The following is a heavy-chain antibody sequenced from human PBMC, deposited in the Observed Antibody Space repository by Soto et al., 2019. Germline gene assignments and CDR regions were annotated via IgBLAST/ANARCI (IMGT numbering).Heavy chain of an antibody. V-gene: IGHV3-23*01. D-gene: IGHD6-6*01. Sequence: EVQLLESGGALVQPGGSLRLSCAASGFTFSSYAMSWVRQAPGKGLEWVSAISGSGGSTYYADSVKGRFTISRDNSKNTLYLQMNSLRAEDTAVYYCAKVFWTGRQYSSSSDPWGQGTLVTVSS. CDR1: GFTFSSYA. CDR3: AKVFWTGRQYSSSSDP. CDR2: ISGSGGST. J-gene: IGHJ5*02.